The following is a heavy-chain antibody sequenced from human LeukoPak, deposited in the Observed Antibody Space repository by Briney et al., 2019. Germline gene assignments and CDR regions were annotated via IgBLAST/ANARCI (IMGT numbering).Heavy chain of an antibody. V-gene: IGHV3-7*01. D-gene: IGHD7-27*01. Sequence: PGGSLRLSCAASGFTFSSYWMSWVRQAPGKGLEWVANTKQDGSEKYYVDSVKGRFTISRDNAKNSLYLQMNSLRAEDTAVYYCARGTRDWGSPKGESDYWGQGTLVTVSS. CDR1: GFTFSSYW. CDR3: ARGTRDWGSPKGESDY. CDR2: TKQDGSEK. J-gene: IGHJ4*02.